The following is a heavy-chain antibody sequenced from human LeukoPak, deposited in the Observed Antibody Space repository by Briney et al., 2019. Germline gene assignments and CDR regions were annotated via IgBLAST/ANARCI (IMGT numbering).Heavy chain of an antibody. CDR1: GFTFSSYW. Sequence: GGSLRLSCAASGFTFSSYWMHWVRQAPGKGLVWVSRINSDGSSTSYADSVKGRFTISRDNAKNTLYLQMNSLRAEDTAVYYCARGDYGDYLGWFDPWGQGTLVTVSS. CDR3: ARGDYGDYLGWFDP. CDR2: INSDGSST. V-gene: IGHV3-74*01. D-gene: IGHD4-17*01. J-gene: IGHJ5*02.